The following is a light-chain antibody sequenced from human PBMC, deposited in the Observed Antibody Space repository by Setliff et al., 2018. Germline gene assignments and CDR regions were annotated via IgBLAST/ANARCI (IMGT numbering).Light chain of an antibody. V-gene: IGLV2-14*03. Sequence: QSALTQPPSASGSPGQSVTISCTGTSSDIGGYKYVSWYQQHPGKAPKLMIYEVTKRPSGVSDRFSGSKSGNTASLTISGLQAEDEADYYCLSYTSKTTHALFGGGTKVTVL. CDR2: EVT. J-gene: IGLJ2*01. CDR1: SSDIGGYKY. CDR3: LSYTSKTTHAL.